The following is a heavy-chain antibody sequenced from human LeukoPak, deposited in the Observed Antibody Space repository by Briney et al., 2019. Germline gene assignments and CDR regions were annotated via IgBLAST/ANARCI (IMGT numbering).Heavy chain of an antibody. CDR3: ARGLSYSSSWYWYYYYGMDV. CDR2: INPNSGGT. CDR1: GYTFTGYY. V-gene: IGHV1-2*02. J-gene: IGHJ6*02. D-gene: IGHD6-13*01. Sequence: GASVKVSCKASGYTFTGYYMHWVRQAPGQGLEWMGWINPNSGGTNYAQKFQGRVTMTRVTSISTAYMELSRLRSDDTAVYYCARGLSYSSSWYWYYYYGMDVWGPGTTVTVSS.